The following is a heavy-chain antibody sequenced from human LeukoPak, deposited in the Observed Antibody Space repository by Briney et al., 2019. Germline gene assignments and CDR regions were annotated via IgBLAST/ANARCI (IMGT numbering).Heavy chain of an antibody. CDR2: ISSSSSYI. CDR3: ARAATSYGSGSYYNGNYFDC. J-gene: IGHJ4*02. CDR1: GFTFSSYS. Sequence: KAGGSLRLSCAASGFTFSSYSMNWVRQAPGKGLEWVSSISSSSSYIYYADSVKGRFTISRDDAKNSLYLQMNSLRAEDTAVYYCARAATSYGSGSYYNGNYFDCWGQGTLVTVSS. D-gene: IGHD3-10*01. V-gene: IGHV3-21*01.